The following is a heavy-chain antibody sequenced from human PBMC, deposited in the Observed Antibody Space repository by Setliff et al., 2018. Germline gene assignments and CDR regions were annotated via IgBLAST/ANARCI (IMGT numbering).Heavy chain of an antibody. CDR2: IWHDGTNK. D-gene: IGHD6-13*01. CDR3: AKEKYSSTWYERKPFDC. CDR1: GLTLINNG. Sequence: GGSLRLSCAASGLTLINNGFHWVRQAPGKGLEWVAIIWHDGTNKYYADSVKGRFDISRDSSKNTLYLQMNSLRAEDTAVYYCAKEKYSSTWYERKPFDCWGQGTLVTVSS. J-gene: IGHJ4*02. V-gene: IGHV3-33*06.